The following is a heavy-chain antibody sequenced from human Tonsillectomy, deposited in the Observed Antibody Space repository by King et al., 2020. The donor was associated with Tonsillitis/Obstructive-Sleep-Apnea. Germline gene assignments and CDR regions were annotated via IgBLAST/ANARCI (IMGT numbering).Heavy chain of an antibody. CDR3: STAATNTAIDY. CDR2: FYSGGGT. D-gene: IGHD4-11*01. Sequence: VQLVESGGGLIQPGGSLRLSCAASGFTVSTNYMSWVRQAPGKGLEWVSVFYSGGGTYYADSVMGRFTISRDNSKNTLNLQMDSLRAEDTAVYYCSTAATNTAIDYWGQGTLVTVSS. J-gene: IGHJ4*02. CDR1: GFTVSTNY. V-gene: IGHV3-53*01.